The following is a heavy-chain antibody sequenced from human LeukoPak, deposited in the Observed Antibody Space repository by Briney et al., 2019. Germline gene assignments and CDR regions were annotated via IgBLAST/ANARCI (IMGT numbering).Heavy chain of an antibody. CDR2: IIPILGIA. CDR1: GGTFSSYT. D-gene: IGHD3/OR15-3a*01. Sequence: VASVKVSCKASGGTFSSYTISWVRQAPGQGLEWMGRIIPILGIANYAQKFQGRVTITADKSTSTAYMELSGLRSEDTAVYYCASGTGGMVYDYWGQGTLVTVSS. J-gene: IGHJ4*02. CDR3: ASGTGGMVYDY. V-gene: IGHV1-69*02.